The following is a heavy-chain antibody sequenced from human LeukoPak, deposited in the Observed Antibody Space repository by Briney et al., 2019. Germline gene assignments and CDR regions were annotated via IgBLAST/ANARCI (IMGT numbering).Heavy chain of an antibody. D-gene: IGHD1-26*01. CDR2: INTISGGT. Sequence: ASVKVSCKASGYTFTAYYIHWVRQAPGQGLEWIGWINTISGGTNYAQKFQGRVTMTRDTSISTAYMELSRLTSEDMAVYYCAKEGLIVGAPRNYFDYWGQGTLVTVSS. V-gene: IGHV1-2*02. J-gene: IGHJ4*02. CDR3: AKEGLIVGAPRNYFDY. CDR1: GYTFTAYY.